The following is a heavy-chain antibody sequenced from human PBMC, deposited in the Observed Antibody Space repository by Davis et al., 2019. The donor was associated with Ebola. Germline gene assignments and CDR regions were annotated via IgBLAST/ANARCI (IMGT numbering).Heavy chain of an antibody. CDR3: ARSSSWYAAH. Sequence: ASVKVSCKASGYTFSNYGINWVRQAPGQGLEWMGWISAYNGNTNYAQKFQDRVTMTTDTSTSTAYMELRSLRSDDTAVYYCARSSSWYAAHWGQGTLVTVSS. V-gene: IGHV1-18*04. CDR1: GYTFSNYG. J-gene: IGHJ4*02. D-gene: IGHD2-2*01. CDR2: ISAYNGNT.